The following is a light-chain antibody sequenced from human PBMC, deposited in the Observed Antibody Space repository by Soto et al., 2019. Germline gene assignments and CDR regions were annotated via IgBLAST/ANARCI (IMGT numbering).Light chain of an antibody. Sequence: QSVLTQPPSVSGAPGQRVTISCTGSNSNIGAGYDVHWYQQLPGTAPKLLIYGNTNRPSGVPDRFSGSKSGTSASLAITGLQAEDDADYYCQSYDGSLGGVVFGGGTQLTVL. J-gene: IGLJ2*01. CDR2: GNT. CDR3: QSYDGSLGGVV. CDR1: NSNIGAGYD. V-gene: IGLV1-40*01.